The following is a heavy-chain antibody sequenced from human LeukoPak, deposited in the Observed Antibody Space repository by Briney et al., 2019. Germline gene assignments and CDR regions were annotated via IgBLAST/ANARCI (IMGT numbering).Heavy chain of an antibody. Sequence: SEALSLTCAVSGGSISSSSYYWGWIRQPPGKGREWTVCIYYSGSTYYNPSLESRVTISVDTSKNQFSLKLSCVTAADTDVYYCARGSGYSYGYMSFDYWSQGTLATVSS. CDR3: ARGSGYSYGYMSFDY. CDR2: IYYSGST. V-gene: IGHV4-39*01. D-gene: IGHD5-18*01. CDR1: GGSISSSSYY. J-gene: IGHJ4*02.